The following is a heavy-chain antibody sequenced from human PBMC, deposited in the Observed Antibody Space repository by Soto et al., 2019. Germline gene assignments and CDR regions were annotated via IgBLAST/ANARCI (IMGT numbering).Heavy chain of an antibody. CDR3: ARGLDIVATKTDY. J-gene: IGHJ4*02. CDR2: INHSGST. CDR1: GGSLSGYY. Sequence: PSETLSLTCAVYGGSLSGYYWSWIRQPPGKGLEWIGEINHSGSTNYNPSLKSRVTISVDTSKNQFSLKLSSVTAADTAVYYCARGLDIVATKTDYWGQGTLVTVSS. V-gene: IGHV4-34*01. D-gene: IGHD5-12*01.